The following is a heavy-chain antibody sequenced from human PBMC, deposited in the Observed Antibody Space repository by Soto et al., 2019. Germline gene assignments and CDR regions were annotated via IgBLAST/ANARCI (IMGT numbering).Heavy chain of an antibody. Sequence: GGSLRLSCAASGFTFSSYAMHWVRQAPGKGLEWVAVISYDGSNKYYADSVKGRFTISRDNSKNTLYLQMNSLRAEDTAVYYCARASGGSLPWGQGTLVTVSS. J-gene: IGHJ5*02. V-gene: IGHV3-30-3*01. CDR1: GFTFSSYA. CDR2: ISYDGSNK. D-gene: IGHD2-15*01. CDR3: ARASGGSLP.